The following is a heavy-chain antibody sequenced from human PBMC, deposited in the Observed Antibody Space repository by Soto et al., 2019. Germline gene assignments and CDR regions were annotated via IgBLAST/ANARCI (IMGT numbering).Heavy chain of an antibody. CDR2: IHHSGST. Sequence: SETLSLTCAVSVGSINTYYWSCVRHPPGKWLEWIGNIHHSGSTNYNPSLNSRVTISIDTSKNKLSLWLNSVTAADTAVYYCARVVACRYGICYFWFESWGQGTLVSVSS. J-gene: IGHJ5*01. D-gene: IGHD2-15*01. CDR3: ARVVACRYGICYFWFES. CDR1: VGSINTYY. V-gene: IGHV4-59*01.